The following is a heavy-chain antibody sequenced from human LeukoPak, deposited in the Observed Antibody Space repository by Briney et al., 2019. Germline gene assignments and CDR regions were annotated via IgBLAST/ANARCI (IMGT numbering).Heavy chain of an antibody. V-gene: IGHV2-5*02. D-gene: IGHD6-19*01. J-gene: IGHJ4*02. CDR2: ISRDDYK. CDR3: AHSGYNSGFYIDY. CDR1: GFSLSANGVG. Sequence: SGPTLVRPTQTLTLTCTFSGFSLSANGVGVAWIRQPPGNALEWLALISRDDYKRSSPSLRSRLTITKDTSNNQVVLTMTNMDSVDTATYYCAHSGYNSGFYIDYWGQGTLVTVSS.